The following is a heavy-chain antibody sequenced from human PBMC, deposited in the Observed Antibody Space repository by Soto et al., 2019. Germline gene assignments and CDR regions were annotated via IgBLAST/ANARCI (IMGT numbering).Heavy chain of an antibody. J-gene: IGHJ4*02. CDR3: AKSNRGAYDTPDF. CDR2: ISYDGRNK. V-gene: IGHV3-30*18. D-gene: IGHD3-22*01. CDR1: GFRLNDYG. Sequence: GGSLKISCAASGFRLNDYGIRLCRQPPGKWLEWVADISYDGRNKYYTDSVRGRFTISRDISKGTLYLQMNSLRPEDTAVYYCAKSNRGAYDTPDFWGQGTPVTVSS.